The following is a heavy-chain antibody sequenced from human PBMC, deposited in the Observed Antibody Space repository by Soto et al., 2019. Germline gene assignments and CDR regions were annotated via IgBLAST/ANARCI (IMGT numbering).Heavy chain of an antibody. V-gene: IGHV1-2*04. Sequence: ASVKVSCKASGYTFTGYYMHWVRQAPGQGPEWMGWINPNSGGTNYAQKFQGWVTITRDTSARTAYMELSNLRSEDTAVYYCATSEGDCGGGSCYNYFYYYGMDVWGQGTTVTVSS. J-gene: IGHJ6*02. CDR1: GYTFTGYY. CDR3: ATSEGDCGGGSCYNYFYYYGMDV. CDR2: INPNSGGT. D-gene: IGHD2-15*01.